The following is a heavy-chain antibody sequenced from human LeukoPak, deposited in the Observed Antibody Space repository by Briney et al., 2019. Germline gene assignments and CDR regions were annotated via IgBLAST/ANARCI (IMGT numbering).Heavy chain of an antibody. D-gene: IGHD4-17*01. J-gene: IGHJ4*02. V-gene: IGHV4-30-4*08. CDR3: ANTSVTTSEFDY. CDR2: IYYSGSI. Sequence: PSQTLSLTCTVSGGSISSGDYYWSWIRQPPGKGLEWIGYIYYSGSIYYNPSLKSRVTISVDTSKNQFSLKLTSVTAADTAVYYCANTSVTTSEFDYWGQGTLVTVSS. CDR1: GGSISSGDYY.